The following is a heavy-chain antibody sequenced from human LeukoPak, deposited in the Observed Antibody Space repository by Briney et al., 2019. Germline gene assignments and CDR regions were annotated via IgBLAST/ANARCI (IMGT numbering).Heavy chain of an antibody. CDR3: ARDGGDYPRAFDI. J-gene: IGHJ3*02. V-gene: IGHV1-69*13. Sequence: SVKVSCKASGGTFSSYAISWVRQAPGQGLEWMGGIIPIFGTANYAQKFQGRVTITADESTSTAYMELSSLRSEDTAVYYCARDGGDYPRAFDIWGQGTMVTVSS. D-gene: IGHD4-17*01. CDR1: GGTFSSYA. CDR2: IIPIFGTA.